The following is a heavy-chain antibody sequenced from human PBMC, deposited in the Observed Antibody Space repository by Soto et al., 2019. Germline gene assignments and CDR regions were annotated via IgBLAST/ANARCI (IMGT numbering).Heavy chain of an antibody. J-gene: IGHJ6*02. CDR3: ARVRPVNSVRGMDV. D-gene: IGHD2-21*01. V-gene: IGHV4-34*01. Sequence: QVQLQQWGAGLLKPSETLSLTCAVYGGSFSGHYWSWIRQPPGKGLEWIGEINHSGSTNYNPSLKSRVTISVDTSKNQFSLKLSSVTAAGTAVYYCARVRPVNSVRGMDVWGQGTTVTVSS. CDR2: INHSGST. CDR1: GGSFSGHY.